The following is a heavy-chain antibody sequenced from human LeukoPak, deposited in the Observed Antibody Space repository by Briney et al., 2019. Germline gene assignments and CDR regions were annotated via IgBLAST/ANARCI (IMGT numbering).Heavy chain of an antibody. V-gene: IGHV4-59*01. Sequence: KPSETLSLTCTVSGGSISSYYWSWIRQPPGKGLEWIGYIYYSGSTNYNPSLKSRVTISVDTSKNQFSLKLSSVTAADTAVYYCATRSYDSSGYYVYWGQGTLVTVSS. J-gene: IGHJ4*02. CDR2: IYYSGST. D-gene: IGHD3-22*01. CDR3: ATRSYDSSGYYVY. CDR1: GGSISSYY.